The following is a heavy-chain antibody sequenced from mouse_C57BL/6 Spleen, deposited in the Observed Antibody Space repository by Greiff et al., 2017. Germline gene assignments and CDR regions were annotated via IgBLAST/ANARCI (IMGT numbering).Heavy chain of an antibody. D-gene: IGHD1-1*01. Sequence: QVQLQQSGAELVRPGASVTLSCKASGYTFTDYEMHWVKQTPVHGLEWIGAIDPETGGTAYNQKFKGKALLTADKSSSTAYMELRSLTSEDSAFYYCTRDYGSSPYYFDYWGQGTTLTVSS. CDR1: GYTFTDYE. CDR3: TRDYGSSPYYFDY. CDR2: IDPETGGT. V-gene: IGHV1-15*01. J-gene: IGHJ2*01.